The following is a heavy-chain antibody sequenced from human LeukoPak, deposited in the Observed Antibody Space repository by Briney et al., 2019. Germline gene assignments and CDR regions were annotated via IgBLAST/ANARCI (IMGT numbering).Heavy chain of an antibody. CDR3: ARWNDEGAFDY. D-gene: IGHD1-1*01. J-gene: IGHJ4*02. Sequence: PGGSLRLSCSASGFTFCSYAMHWVRQAPGKGPEYVSAISNNGGSTYYADSVKGRFTISRDNSKNTLYLQMNNLRAEDTAVYYCARWNDEGAFDYWGQGTLVTVSS. CDR2: ISNNGGST. CDR1: GFTFCSYA. V-gene: IGHV3-64*04.